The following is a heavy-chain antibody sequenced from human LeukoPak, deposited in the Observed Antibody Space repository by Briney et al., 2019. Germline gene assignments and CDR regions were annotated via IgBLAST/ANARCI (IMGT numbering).Heavy chain of an antibody. J-gene: IGHJ4*02. CDR2: INPNSGGT. D-gene: IGHD6-13*01. CDR3: ARDYRAGYSSSWHFPRTPAYFDY. CDR1: GYTFTGYY. Sequence: ASVKVSCKASGYTFTGYYMHWVRQAPGQGLEWMGWINPNSGGTNYAQKFQGWVTMTRDTSISTAYMELSRLRSDDTAVYYCARDYRAGYSSSWHFPRTPAYFDYWGQGTLVTVSS. V-gene: IGHV1-2*04.